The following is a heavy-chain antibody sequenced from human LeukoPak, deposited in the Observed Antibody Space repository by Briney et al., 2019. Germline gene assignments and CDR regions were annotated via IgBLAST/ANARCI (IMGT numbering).Heavy chain of an antibody. V-gene: IGHV1-3*03. CDR3: ARDAHIAARPGYYYYYYMDV. J-gene: IGHJ6*03. Sequence: ASVKVSCKASGYTFTSYAMHWVRQAPGQRLEWMGWINAGNGNTKYSQEFQGRVTITRDTSASTAYMELSSLRSEDMAVYYCARDAHIAARPGYYYYYYMDVWGKGTTVTVSS. D-gene: IGHD6-6*01. CDR1: GYTFTSYA. CDR2: INAGNGNT.